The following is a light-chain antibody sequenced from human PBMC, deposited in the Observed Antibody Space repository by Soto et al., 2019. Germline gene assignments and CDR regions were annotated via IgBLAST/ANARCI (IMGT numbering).Light chain of an antibody. J-gene: IGLJ2*01. CDR2: EVS. CDR1: SSDVGAYNY. V-gene: IGLV2-14*01. Sequence: QSVLTQPASVSGSPGQSITISCTGTSSDVGAYNYVSWYQQHPGKAPKLIIYEVSDRPSGLSNRFSGSKSGNVASLTISGLQAEDEADYYCSSYTSISTQVFGGGTKLTVL. CDR3: SSYTSISTQV.